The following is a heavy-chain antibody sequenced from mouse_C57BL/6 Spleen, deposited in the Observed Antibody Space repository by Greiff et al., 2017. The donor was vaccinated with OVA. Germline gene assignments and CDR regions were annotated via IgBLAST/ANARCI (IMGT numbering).Heavy chain of an antibody. J-gene: IGHJ3*01. CDR1: GYTFTSYW. D-gene: IGHD2-12*01. Sequence: QVQLQQPGAELVKPGASVKLSCKASGYTFTSYWMHWVKQRPGQGLEWIGMIHPNSGSTNYNEKFKSKATLTVDKSSSTAYMQLSSLTSEDSAVYYCARYEGSPAWFAYWGQGTLVTVSA. CDR3: ARYEGSPAWFAY. V-gene: IGHV1-64*01. CDR2: IHPNSGST.